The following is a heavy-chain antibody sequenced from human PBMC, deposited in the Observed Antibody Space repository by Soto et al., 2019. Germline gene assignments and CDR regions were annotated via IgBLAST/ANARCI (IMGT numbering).Heavy chain of an antibody. D-gene: IGHD3-9*01. CDR2: TLYSGSP. CDR1: GGSFSGYY. V-gene: IGHV4-59*01. J-gene: IGHJ3*02. Sequence: SETLSLTCAVYGGSFSGYYWSWIRQPPGKGLEWIGYTLYSGSPNYNPSLQSLQSRVTISVDTSRNQFSLRLTSVTAADTALYYCARHDYYHRTFDIWGQGTLVTVSS. CDR3: ARHDYYHRTFDI.